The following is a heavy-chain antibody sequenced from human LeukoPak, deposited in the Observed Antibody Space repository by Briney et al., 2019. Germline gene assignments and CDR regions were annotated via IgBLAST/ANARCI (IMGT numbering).Heavy chain of an antibody. CDR1: GGTFSSYA. D-gene: IGHD3-22*01. V-gene: IGHV1-69*05. Sequence: VASVKVSCKASGGTFSSYAISRVRQAPGQGLEWMGGIIPIFGTANYAQKFQGRVTITTDESTSTAYMELSSLRSEDTAVYYCARGFGGDSSGYYYVSRAYYFDYWGQGTLVTVSS. J-gene: IGHJ4*02. CDR3: ARGFGGDSSGYYYVSRAYYFDY. CDR2: IIPIFGTA.